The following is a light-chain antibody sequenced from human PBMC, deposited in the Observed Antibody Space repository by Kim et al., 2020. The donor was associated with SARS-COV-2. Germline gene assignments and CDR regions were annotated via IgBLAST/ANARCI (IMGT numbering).Light chain of an antibody. CDR3: QQRRNGPPAIT. CDR2: DAS. J-gene: IGKJ5*01. Sequence: EIVLTQSPATLSLSPGERATLSCRASQSVSSHLAWYQQKPGQAPRLLVYDASNRATGIPARFSGSGSETDFTLTISSLEPEDFAVYYCQQRRNGPPAITFEQGTRLEI. CDR1: QSVSSH. V-gene: IGKV3-11*01.